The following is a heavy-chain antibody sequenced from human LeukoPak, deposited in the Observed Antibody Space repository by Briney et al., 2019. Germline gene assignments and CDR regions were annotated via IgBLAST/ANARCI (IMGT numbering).Heavy chain of an antibody. CDR2: IWYDGSNK. J-gene: IGHJ4*02. CDR3: ARELGIAVAGFDY. Sequence: GRSLRLSCAASGFTFSSYGMHWVRQAPGKGLEWVAVIWYDGSNKYYADSVKGRFTISRDNSKNTLYLQTNSLRAEDTAVYYCARELGIAVAGFDYWGQGTLVTVSS. V-gene: IGHV3-33*01. D-gene: IGHD6-19*01. CDR1: GFTFSSYG.